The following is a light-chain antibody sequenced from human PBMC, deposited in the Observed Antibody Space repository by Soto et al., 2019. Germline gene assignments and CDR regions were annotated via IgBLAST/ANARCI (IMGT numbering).Light chain of an antibody. CDR1: QSVRSY. CDR3: HQYGISPPVT. Sequence: EIVLTQSPATLSLSPGERATLSCRASQSVRSYLAWYQKKPGQAPRLLICDASSRAPGIPARFSGSGSETDFTLTISALEPEDFAVYYCHQYGISPPVTFGQGTRLEIK. V-gene: IGKV3-11*01. CDR2: DAS. J-gene: IGKJ5*01.